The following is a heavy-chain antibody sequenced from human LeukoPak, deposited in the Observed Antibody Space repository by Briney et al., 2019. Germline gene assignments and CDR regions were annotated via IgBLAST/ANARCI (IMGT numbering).Heavy chain of an antibody. V-gene: IGHV4-34*01. J-gene: IGHJ5*02. Sequence: PSGTLSLTCAIYGGSFNGYYLSWIRQPRGKGLEWIGDINRSGSTNYNPSLKSRVTISVDTSKNQFSLKVSSVTAADTAVYYCASVTITAAGRNWFDPWGQGTLVTVSS. CDR1: GGSFNGYY. CDR2: INRSGST. CDR3: ASVTITAAGRNWFDP. D-gene: IGHD6-13*01.